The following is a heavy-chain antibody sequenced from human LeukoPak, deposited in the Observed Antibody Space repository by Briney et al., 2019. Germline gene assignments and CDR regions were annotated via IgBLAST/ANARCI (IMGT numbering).Heavy chain of an antibody. CDR1: GGSMNNYY. D-gene: IGHD2-2*01. CDR3: ARLGSVAMPFDY. Sequence: SETLSLTCTVSGGSMNNYYWNWIRQPPGKGLEWIGYSYYSGSNNYNPSLKSRVNISVDTSKNQFSLNLTSVTDADTAVYYCARLGSVAMPFDYWGQGTLVTVSS. J-gene: IGHJ4*02. V-gene: IGHV4-59*08. CDR2: SYYSGSN.